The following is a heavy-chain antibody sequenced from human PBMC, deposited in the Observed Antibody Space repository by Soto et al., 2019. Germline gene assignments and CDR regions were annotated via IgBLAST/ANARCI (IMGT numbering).Heavy chain of an antibody. D-gene: IGHD7-27*01. J-gene: IGHJ6*02. Sequence: GGSLRLSCAASGFNFSSYSMNWVRQAPGKGLEWVSSISSSSSYIYYADSVKGRFTISRDNAKNSLYLQMNSLRAEDTAVYYCARANWGSDYYYGMDVWGQGTTVTVSS. CDR2: ISSSSSYI. V-gene: IGHV3-21*01. CDR1: GFNFSSYS. CDR3: ARANWGSDYYYGMDV.